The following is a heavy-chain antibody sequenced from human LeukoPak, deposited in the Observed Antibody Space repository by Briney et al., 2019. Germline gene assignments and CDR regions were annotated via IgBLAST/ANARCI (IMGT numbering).Heavy chain of an antibody. V-gene: IGHV1-18*01. D-gene: IGHD5-18*01. Sequence: ASVKVSCKASGYTFTSYGISWVRQAPGQGLEWMGWISAYNGNTNYAQKLQGRVTMTTDTSTSTAYMELRSLRSDDTAVYYCAILYSYGHVGRFDPWGQGTLVTVSS. CDR2: ISAYNGNT. CDR3: AILYSYGHVGRFDP. J-gene: IGHJ5*02. CDR1: GYTFTSYG.